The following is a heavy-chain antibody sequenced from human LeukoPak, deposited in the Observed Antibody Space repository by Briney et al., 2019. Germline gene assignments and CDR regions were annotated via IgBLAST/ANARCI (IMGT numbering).Heavy chain of an antibody. CDR3: ASSINWYYFDS. CDR2: IHYSRST. CDR1: GGSITSSSYS. D-gene: IGHD1-1*01. V-gene: IGHV4-39*01. Sequence: SETLSPTCTVSGGSITSSSYSWGWIRQPPGKGLEWIGTIHYSRSTYYNPSLKGRVTISVDTSENQFSLKLSSVTAADTAVYYCASSINWYYFDSWGQGTLVSVSS. J-gene: IGHJ4*02.